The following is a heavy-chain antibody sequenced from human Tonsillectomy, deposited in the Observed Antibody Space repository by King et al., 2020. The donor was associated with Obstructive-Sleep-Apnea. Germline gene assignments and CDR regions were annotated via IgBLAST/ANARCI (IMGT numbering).Heavy chain of an antibody. D-gene: IGHD4-17*01. CDR2: INSDGSST. Sequence: VQLVESGGGPVEPGGSLRLSCAASGFTFSRHWMHWVRQVPGKGLVWFSRINSDGSSTTYAESVKGRFTVSRDNANNTLYLQVNSLRAEDTAVYYCARASDFGDPFDYWGQGTLVTVTS. CDR1: GFTFSRHW. V-gene: IGHV3-74*01. CDR3: ARASDFGDPFDY. J-gene: IGHJ4*02.